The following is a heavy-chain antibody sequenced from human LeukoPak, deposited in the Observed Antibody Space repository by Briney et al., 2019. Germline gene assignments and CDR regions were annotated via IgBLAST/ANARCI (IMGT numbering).Heavy chain of an antibody. CDR1: GYSITNGYY. Sequence: SETLSLTCGVSGYSITNGYYWGWIRQPPGKGLEWIVSMYHSGSTYYNPSLKSRVTISMDTSKNQFSLKLASVTAADTAVYYCARATNNEHDYLYFDSWDEGVLVTVSS. J-gene: IGHJ4*02. D-gene: IGHD5-12*01. CDR2: MYHSGST. V-gene: IGHV4-38-2*01. CDR3: ARATNNEHDYLYFDS.